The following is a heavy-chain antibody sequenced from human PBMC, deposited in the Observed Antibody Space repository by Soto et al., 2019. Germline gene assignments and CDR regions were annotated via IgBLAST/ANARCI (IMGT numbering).Heavy chain of an antibody. CDR1: GGSFSGYY. Sequence: QVQLQQWGAGLLKPSETLSLTCAVYGGSFSGYYWSLIRQPPGKGLEWIGEINHSGSTNYNPSLKGRVTISVDTSKNQFSLKLSSVTAADTAVYYCARGRNYYDSSGYYYGPNFDYWGQGTLVTVSS. CDR2: INHSGST. CDR3: ARGRNYYDSSGYYYGPNFDY. J-gene: IGHJ4*02. D-gene: IGHD3-22*01. V-gene: IGHV4-34*01.